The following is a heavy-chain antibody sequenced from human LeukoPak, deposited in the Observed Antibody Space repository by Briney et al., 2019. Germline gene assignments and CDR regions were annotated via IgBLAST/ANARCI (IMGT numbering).Heavy chain of an antibody. J-gene: IGHJ3*02. V-gene: IGHV1-2*02. CDR1: GYTFTGYY. CDR2: INPNSGGT. Sequence: ASVKVSCKASGYTFTGYYMHWVRQAPGQGLEWMGWINPNSGGTNYAQKFQGRVTMARDTSISTAYMELSRLRSDDTAVYYCARAFEYSSSSGAFDIWGQGTMVTVSS. D-gene: IGHD6-6*01. CDR3: ARAFEYSSSSGAFDI.